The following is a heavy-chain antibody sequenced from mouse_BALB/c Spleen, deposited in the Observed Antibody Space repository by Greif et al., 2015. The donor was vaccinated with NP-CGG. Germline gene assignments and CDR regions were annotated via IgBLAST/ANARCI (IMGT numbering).Heavy chain of an antibody. V-gene: IGHV5-9-2*01. CDR2: ISGGGSYT. D-gene: IGHD2-4*01. CDR3: ARIPDYRYYFDY. J-gene: IGHJ2*01. Sequence: EVKLVESGGGLVKPGGSLKLSCAASGFTFSSYGMSWVRQTPEKRLEWVATISGGGSYTYYPDSVKGRFTISRDNAKNNLYLQMSSLRSEDTALYYCARIPDYRYYFDYWGQGTTLTVSS. CDR1: GFTFSSYG.